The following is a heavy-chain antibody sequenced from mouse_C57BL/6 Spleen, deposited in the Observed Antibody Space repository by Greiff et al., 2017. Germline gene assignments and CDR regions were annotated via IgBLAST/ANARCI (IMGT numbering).Heavy chain of an antibody. CDR1: GYTFTSYG. CDR2: IYPRSGIT. D-gene: IGHD2-4*01. J-gene: IGHJ4*01. V-gene: IGHV1-81*01. Sequence: QVQLQPSGAELARPGASVKLSCKASGYTFTSYGISWVKQRTGQGLEWIGEIYPRSGITYYNEKFKGKAPLTADNSSSTAYMELRSLTAEDAAVYCCAQIYYDYDGYAMGYWGQGTSVTVAS. CDR3: AQIYYDYDGYAMGY.